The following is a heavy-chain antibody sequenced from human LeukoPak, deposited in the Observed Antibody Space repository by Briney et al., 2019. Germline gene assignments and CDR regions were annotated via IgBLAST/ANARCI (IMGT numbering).Heavy chain of an antibody. CDR3: ARGPDTDP. J-gene: IGHJ5*02. CDR2: IYSGGST. CDR1: GFTVSSNY. V-gene: IGHV3-53*01. Sequence: GGSLRLSCAASGFTVSSNYMSWVRQAPGKGLEWVSIIYSGGSTFYADSVKGRFTISRDNAKNSLYLQMNSLRAEDTAVYYCARGPDTDPWGQGTLVTVSS.